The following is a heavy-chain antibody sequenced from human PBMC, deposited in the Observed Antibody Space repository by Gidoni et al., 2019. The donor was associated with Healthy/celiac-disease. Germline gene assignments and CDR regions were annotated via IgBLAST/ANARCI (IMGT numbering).Heavy chain of an antibody. V-gene: IGHV3-23*01. Sequence: EVQLLESGGGLVQPGGSLRLFGAASGFTFSSYAMSWVRQASGKGLEGVSAISGSGGSTYYADSVKGRFTISRDNSKNTLYLQMNSLRAEDTAVYYCAKVITLRGFGAFDIWGQGTMVTVSS. D-gene: IGHD3-10*01. CDR1: GFTFSSYA. CDR3: AKVITLRGFGAFDI. CDR2: ISGSGGST. J-gene: IGHJ3*02.